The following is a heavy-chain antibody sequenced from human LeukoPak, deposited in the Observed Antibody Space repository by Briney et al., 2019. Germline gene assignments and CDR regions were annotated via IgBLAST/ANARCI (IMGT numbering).Heavy chain of an antibody. D-gene: IGHD3-9*01. J-gene: IGHJ5*02. V-gene: IGHV3-21*01. CDR1: GFTFSSYS. CDR2: ISSSSSYI. CDR3: ARDILTGGEPNWFDP. Sequence: PGGSLRLSCAASGFTFSSYSMNWVRQAPGKGLEWVSSISSSSSYIYYADSVKGRFTISRDNAKNSLYLQMNSLRAEDTAVYYCARDILTGGEPNWFDPWGQGTLVTVSS.